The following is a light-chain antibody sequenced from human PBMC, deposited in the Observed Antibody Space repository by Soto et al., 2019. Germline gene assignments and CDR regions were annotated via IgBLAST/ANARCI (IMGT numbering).Light chain of an antibody. CDR1: QNVGSS. CDR2: DAS. Sequence: EIVLTQSPATLSLSPGERATLSCRASQNVGSSLAWYQQKPGQAPRLLVYDASSRATGIPARFSGSGSGTDFTPTISSLEPEDFAVYSCQQRGDWYTFGQGTKLEIK. V-gene: IGKV3-11*01. J-gene: IGKJ2*01. CDR3: QQRGDWYT.